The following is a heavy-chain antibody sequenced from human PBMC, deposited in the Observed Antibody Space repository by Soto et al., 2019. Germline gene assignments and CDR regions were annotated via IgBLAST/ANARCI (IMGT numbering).Heavy chain of an antibody. CDR2: IYYSGST. J-gene: IGHJ5*02. V-gene: IGHV4-39*01. Sequence: SEPLSLTCTVSGGSISSSSYYWGWIRQPPGKGLERIGSIYYSGSTYYNPSLKSRVTISVDTSKNQFSLKLSSVTAADTAVYYCARQDVWSGYYVDLFAPWGKGNLVTVYS. D-gene: IGHD3-3*01. CDR1: GGSISSSSYY. CDR3: ARQDVWSGYYVDLFAP.